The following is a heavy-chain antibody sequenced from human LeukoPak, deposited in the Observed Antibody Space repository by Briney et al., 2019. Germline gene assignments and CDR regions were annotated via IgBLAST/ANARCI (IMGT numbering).Heavy chain of an antibody. V-gene: IGHV4-59*01. J-gene: IGHJ5*02. CDR2: IYYSGST. CDR3: ARARFGIAARRGDSRFYP. CDR1: GGSISSYY. Sequence: PSETLSLTCTVSGGSISSYYWSWIRQPPGKGLEWIGYIYYSGSTNYNPSLKSRVTISVDTSKNQFSLKLSSVTAADTAVYYCARARFGIAARRGDSRFYPWGQGTLVTVSS. D-gene: IGHD6-6*01.